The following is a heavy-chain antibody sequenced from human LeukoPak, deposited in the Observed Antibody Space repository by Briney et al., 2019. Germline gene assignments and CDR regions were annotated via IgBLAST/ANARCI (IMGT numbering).Heavy chain of an antibody. J-gene: IGHJ3*02. CDR3: AKDILSEQWHDAFDI. V-gene: IGHV3-43*02. CDR1: GFIVDDYA. Sequence: PGGSLRLSCAASGFIVDDYAMYWVRQAPGKGLEWVSLIRGDGGSTYYADSVKGRFTISRDNSKNSLFLQMNSLRTEDTALYYCAKDILSEQWHDAFDIWGQGTMVTVSS. D-gene: IGHD6-19*01. CDR2: IRGDGGST.